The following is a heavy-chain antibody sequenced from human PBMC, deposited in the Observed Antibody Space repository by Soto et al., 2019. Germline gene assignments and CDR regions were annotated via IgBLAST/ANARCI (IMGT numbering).Heavy chain of an antibody. CDR3: ARAVVDTAMVRLDY. CDR2: INAGNGNT. CDR1: GYTFTSYA. J-gene: IGHJ4*02. V-gene: IGHV1-3*01. D-gene: IGHD5-18*01. Sequence: ASVKVSCKASGYTFTSYAMHWVRQAPGQRLEWMGWINAGNGNTKYSQKFQGRVTITRDTSASTAYMELSSLRSEDTAVYYCARAVVDTAMVRLDYWGQGTLVTVSS.